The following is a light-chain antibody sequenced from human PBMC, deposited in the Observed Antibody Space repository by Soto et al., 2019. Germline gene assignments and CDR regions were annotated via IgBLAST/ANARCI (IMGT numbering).Light chain of an antibody. CDR2: GAS. Sequence: EIVLTQSPGTLSLSPGERATLSCRASQSVSSSYLAWYQQKPGQAPRLLIYGASSRATGIPDRFSGSGSGTDFTLTISRLEPEDFAVYYCQPYGSSPRGGFTFGPGTKVDIK. J-gene: IGKJ3*01. V-gene: IGKV3-20*01. CDR3: QPYGSSPRGGFT. CDR1: QSVSSSY.